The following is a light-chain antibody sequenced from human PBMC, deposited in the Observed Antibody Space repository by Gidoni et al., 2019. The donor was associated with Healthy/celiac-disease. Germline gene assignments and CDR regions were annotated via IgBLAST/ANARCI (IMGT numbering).Light chain of an antibody. CDR2: GAS. Sequence: EIVLTQSPGTLSLSPGERATLSCRASQSVSSSYLAWYQQKPGQAPRLLIYGASSRATGIPDRFSGSGSGTDFTLTISRLEPEDFAVYYCQQYGSSHGTCXXXTKVEIK. J-gene: IGKJ1*01. CDR3: QQYGSSHGT. CDR1: QSVSSSY. V-gene: IGKV3-20*01.